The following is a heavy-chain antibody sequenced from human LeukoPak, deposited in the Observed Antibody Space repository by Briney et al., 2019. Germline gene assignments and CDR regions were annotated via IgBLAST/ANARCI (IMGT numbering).Heavy chain of an antibody. CDR2: IYHSGST. Sequence: SQTLSLTCTVSGGSISSGGYYWSWIRQPPGKGLEWIGYIYHSGSTYYNPSLKSRVTISVDRSKNQFSLKLSSVTAEDTAVYYCAKDEDYGGDPPNYAFDIWGQGTMVTVSS. V-gene: IGHV4-30-2*01. D-gene: IGHD4-23*01. J-gene: IGHJ3*02. CDR3: AKDEDYGGDPPNYAFDI. CDR1: GGSISSGGYY.